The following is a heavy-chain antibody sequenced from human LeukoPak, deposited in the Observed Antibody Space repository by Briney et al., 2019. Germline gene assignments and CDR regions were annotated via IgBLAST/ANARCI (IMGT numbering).Heavy chain of an antibody. J-gene: IGHJ6*02. CDR1: GFSFSSYW. CDR3: ARYCGGDCYGMDV. D-gene: IGHD2-21*01. CDR2: IKQDGSEK. Sequence: GGSLRLSCAASGFSFSSYWLSWVHQAPGKGLEWVANIKQDGSEKHYVDSVKGRFTISRDNAKNSLYLQMHSLRPGDTAVYYCARYCGGDCYGMDVWGQGTTVTVSS. V-gene: IGHV3-7*01.